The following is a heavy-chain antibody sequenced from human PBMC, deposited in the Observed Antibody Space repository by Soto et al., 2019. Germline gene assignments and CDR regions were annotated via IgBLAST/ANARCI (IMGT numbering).Heavy chain of an antibody. CDR1: GYPFTSYG. Sequence: QVQLVQSGAEVKKPGASVKVSCKASGYPFTSYGISWVRQAPGQGLEWMGWISAYNGNTNYAQKRQGRVTMTTDTSTSTAYMELRSLRSDDTAVYYCARDLATMVRGVGLYDYWGQGTLVTVSS. CDR2: ISAYNGNT. D-gene: IGHD3-10*01. J-gene: IGHJ4*02. CDR3: ARDLATMVRGVGLYDY. V-gene: IGHV1-18*01.